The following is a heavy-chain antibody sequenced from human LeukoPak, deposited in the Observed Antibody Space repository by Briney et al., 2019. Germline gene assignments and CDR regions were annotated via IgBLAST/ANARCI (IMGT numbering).Heavy chain of an antibody. CDR3: AKGGGYEAQYYYYYLDV. CDR2: IRYDGSNK. Sequence: GGSLRLSCAASGFTFSSYGMHWVRQAPGKGLEWVAFIRYDGSNKYYADSVKGRFTISRDNSKNTLYLQIKSLRAEDTAVYYCAKGGGYEAQYYYYYLDVWGKGTTVTISS. CDR1: GFTFSSYG. J-gene: IGHJ6*03. V-gene: IGHV3-30*02. D-gene: IGHD5-12*01.